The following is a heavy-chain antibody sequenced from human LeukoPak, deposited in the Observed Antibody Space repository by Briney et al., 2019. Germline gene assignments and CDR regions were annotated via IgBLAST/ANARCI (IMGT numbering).Heavy chain of an antibody. Sequence: GASVKVSCKASGYTFTGYYMHWVRQAPGQGLEWMGWINPNSGGTNYAQKFQGWVTMTRDTSISTAYMELSRLRSDDTAVYYCARGSGLGEYYFDYWGQGTLVTVSS. CDR1: GYTFTGYY. J-gene: IGHJ4*02. V-gene: IGHV1-2*04. D-gene: IGHD1-26*01. CDR2: INPNSGGT. CDR3: ARGSGLGEYYFDY.